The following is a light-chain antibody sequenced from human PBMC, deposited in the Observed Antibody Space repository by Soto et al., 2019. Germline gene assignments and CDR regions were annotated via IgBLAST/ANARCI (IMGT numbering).Light chain of an antibody. V-gene: IGKV3-15*01. Sequence: IVMTQFPATLSVFPGERATLSCRPSQGVRSNLDGYQEKPGQAPRLLIDDATTRATGIPARLNGSVSGTEFTLSISSLQLEDIVVYNCEQNNNWPTVGKGTKVDLK. J-gene: IGKJ1*01. CDR1: QGVRSN. CDR2: DAT. CDR3: EQNNNWPT.